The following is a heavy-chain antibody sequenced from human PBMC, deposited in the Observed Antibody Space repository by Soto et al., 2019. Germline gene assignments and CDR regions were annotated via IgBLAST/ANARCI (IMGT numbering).Heavy chain of an antibody. CDR1: GYTFTSYD. J-gene: IGHJ4*02. V-gene: IGHV1-8*01. CDR2: MNPNSGNT. CDR3: ARGNRPVIVREVIQPYYFDY. Sequence: GASVKVSCKASGYTFTSYDINSVRQATGQGLEWMGWMNPNSGNTGYAQKFQGRVTMTRNTSISTAYMELSSLRSEDTAVYYCARGNRPVIVREVIQPYYFDYCAQGTLVTVSS. D-gene: IGHD3-10*01.